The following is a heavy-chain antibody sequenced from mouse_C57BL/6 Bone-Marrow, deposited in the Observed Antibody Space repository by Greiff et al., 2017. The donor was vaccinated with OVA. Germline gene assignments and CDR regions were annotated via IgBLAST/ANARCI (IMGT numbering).Heavy chain of an antibody. D-gene: IGHD4-1*01. CDR2: IWRGGST. J-gene: IGHJ4*01. CDR1: GFSLTSYG. Sequence: QVQLQQSGPGLVQPSQSLSITCTVSGFSLTSYGVHWVRQSPGKGLEWLGVIWRGGSTDYNAAFMSRLCITKDNSKSQVFFNLNSLRADDNAIDYGAKNRRLGRGAMDYWGQGTSVTVSS. CDR3: AKNRRLGRGAMDY. V-gene: IGHV2-5*01.